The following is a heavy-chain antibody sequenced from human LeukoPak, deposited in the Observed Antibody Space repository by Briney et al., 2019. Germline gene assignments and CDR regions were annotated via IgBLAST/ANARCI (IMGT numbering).Heavy chain of an antibody. CDR1: GGSFSGYY. J-gene: IGHJ4*02. D-gene: IGHD3-9*01. CDR2: INHSGST. V-gene: IGHV4-34*01. Sequence: SETLSLTCAVYGGSFSGYYWSWIRQPPGKGLEWIGEINHSGSTYYNPSLKSRVTISVDTSKNQLSLKLSSVTAADTAVYYCARGGRLGNFDYWGQGALVTVSS. CDR3: ARGGRLGNFDY.